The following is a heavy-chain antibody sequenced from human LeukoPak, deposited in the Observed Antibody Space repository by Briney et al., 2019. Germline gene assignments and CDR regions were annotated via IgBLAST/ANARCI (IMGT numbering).Heavy chain of an antibody. J-gene: IGHJ5*02. D-gene: IGHD2-15*01. CDR1: GGSISGYY. CDR3: ARAQVDWFDP. V-gene: IGHV4-4*07. Sequence: SETLSLTCTVSGGSISGYYWSWIRQPAGKGLEWIGRIYTSGTTHDNPSLKSRVTISVDTSKNQFSLKLSSVTAADTAVYYCARAQVDWFDPWGQGTLVTVSS. CDR2: IYTSGTT.